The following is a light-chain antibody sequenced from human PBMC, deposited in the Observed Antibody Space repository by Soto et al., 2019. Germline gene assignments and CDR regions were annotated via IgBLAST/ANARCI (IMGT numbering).Light chain of an antibody. CDR1: QSLSSTW. Sequence: DIQMTQSPSTLSASVGDRVTITCRASQSLSSTWLAWYQQKPGKAPKLLIYDASSLESGVPSRFSGSGSGTEFTLTISSLQPDDFATYYCQQYNSYSWTFGQGTKVDIK. J-gene: IGKJ1*01. CDR2: DAS. V-gene: IGKV1-5*01. CDR3: QQYNSYSWT.